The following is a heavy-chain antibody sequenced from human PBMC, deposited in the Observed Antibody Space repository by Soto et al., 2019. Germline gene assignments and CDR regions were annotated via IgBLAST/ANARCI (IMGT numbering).Heavy chain of an antibody. CDR2: ISYDGSNK. J-gene: IGHJ4*02. V-gene: IGHV3-30*03. D-gene: IGHD6-19*01. Sequence: GGSLRLSCVASGFTFSSYGMHWVRQAPGKGLEWVAVISYDGSNKYYADSVKGRFTISRDNSKNTLYLQMNSLRAEDTAVYYCATHNSSGWYYSDYWGQGTLVTVSS. CDR1: GFTFSSYG. CDR3: ATHNSSGWYYSDY.